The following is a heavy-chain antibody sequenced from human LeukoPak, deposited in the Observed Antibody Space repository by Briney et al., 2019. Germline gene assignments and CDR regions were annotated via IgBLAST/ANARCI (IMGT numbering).Heavy chain of an antibody. J-gene: IGHJ3*02. V-gene: IGHV3-48*03. CDR1: GFTFSSYE. CDR2: ISSSGSTI. Sequence: GGSLRLSCAASGFTFSSYEMNWVRQAPGKGLEWVSYISSSGSTIYYADSVKGRFTISRDNAKNTLYLQMNSLRAEDTAVYYCARVAAAELYAFDIWGQGTMVTVSS. D-gene: IGHD6-13*01. CDR3: ARVAAAELYAFDI.